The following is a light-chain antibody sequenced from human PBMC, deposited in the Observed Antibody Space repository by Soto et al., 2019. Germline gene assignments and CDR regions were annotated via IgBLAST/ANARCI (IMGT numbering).Light chain of an antibody. J-gene: IGKJ4*01. Sequence: DIQMTQSPSSLSASVGDRVTITCRASQSISSYLNWYQQKPGKAPKLLIYAASSLQSGVPSRFSGSGSGTDFTFTISSLQPEDIATYYCQQYDNLPLTFGGGTKADI. CDR3: QQYDNLPLT. CDR2: AAS. V-gene: IGKV1-33*01. CDR1: QSISSY.